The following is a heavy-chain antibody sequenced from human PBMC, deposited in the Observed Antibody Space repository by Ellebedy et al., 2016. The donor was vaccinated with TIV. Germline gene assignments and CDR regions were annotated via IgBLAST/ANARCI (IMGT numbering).Heavy chain of an antibody. CDR3: ARGGEEGYLGLSYYYYYMDV. D-gene: IGHD3-16*01. J-gene: IGHJ6*03. CDR2: ISGSGGST. Sequence: GGSLRLSXAASGFTFSSYAMSWVRQAPGKGLEWVSAISGSGGSTYYADSVKGRFTISRDNSKNTLYLQMNSLRAEDTAVYYCARGGEEGYLGLSYYYYYMDVWGKGTTVTVSS. V-gene: IGHV3-23*01. CDR1: GFTFSSYA.